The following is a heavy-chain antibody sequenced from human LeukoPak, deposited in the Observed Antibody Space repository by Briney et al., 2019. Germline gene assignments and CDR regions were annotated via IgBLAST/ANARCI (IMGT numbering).Heavy chain of an antibody. V-gene: IGHV3-30-3*01. J-gene: IGHJ1*01. CDR3: ARDPYLTGIAAAPLPQH. CDR2: ISYDGSNK. CDR1: GFTFSSYA. Sequence: PGGFLRLSCAASGFTFSSYAMHWVRQAPGKGLEWVAVISYDGSNKYYADSVKGRFTISRDNSKNTLYLQMNSLRAEDTAVYYCARDPYLTGIAAAPLPQHWGQGTLVTVSS. D-gene: IGHD6-13*01.